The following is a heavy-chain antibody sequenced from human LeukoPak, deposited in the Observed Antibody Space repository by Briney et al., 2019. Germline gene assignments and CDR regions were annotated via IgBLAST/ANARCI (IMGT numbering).Heavy chain of an antibody. D-gene: IGHD6-19*01. Sequence: ASVKVSCKASGYTFTSYGMNWVRQAPGQGLEWMGWINTNTGNPTYAQGFTGRFVFSLDTSVSTAYLQISSLKAEDTAVYYCARVRSGWPHDAFDIWGQGTMVTVSP. J-gene: IGHJ3*02. CDR2: INTNTGNP. V-gene: IGHV7-4-1*02. CDR3: ARVRSGWPHDAFDI. CDR1: GYTFTSYG.